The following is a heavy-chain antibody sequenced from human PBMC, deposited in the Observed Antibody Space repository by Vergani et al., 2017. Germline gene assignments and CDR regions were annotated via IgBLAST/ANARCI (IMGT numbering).Heavy chain of an antibody. J-gene: IGHJ5*02. CDR2: INPNSGGT. Sequence: QVQLVQSGAEVKKPGASVKVSCKASGYTFTSYGISWVRQAPGQGLEWMGWINPNSGGTNYAQKFQGRVTMTRDTSISTAYMELSRLRSDDTAVYYCARGLYSSSSLGFPWGQGTLVTVSS. CDR1: GYTFTSYG. V-gene: IGHV1-2*02. CDR3: ARGLYSSSSLGFP. D-gene: IGHD6-6*01.